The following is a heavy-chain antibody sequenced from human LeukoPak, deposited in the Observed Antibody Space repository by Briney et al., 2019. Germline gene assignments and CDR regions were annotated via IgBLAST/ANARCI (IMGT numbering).Heavy chain of an antibody. V-gene: IGHV3-15*01. CDR1: GFTFSNAW. D-gene: IGHD2-21*02. Sequence: GGALRLACAASGFTFSNAWMSWGRQAPGKGVEGVGRIKSKTDGGTTDYAAPVKGRFTISREDSKNTLYLQMNSLKTEDTAVYYCTTIVVVTAGDYWGQGTLVTVSS. CDR2: IKSKTDGGTT. CDR3: TTIVVVTAGDY. J-gene: IGHJ4*02.